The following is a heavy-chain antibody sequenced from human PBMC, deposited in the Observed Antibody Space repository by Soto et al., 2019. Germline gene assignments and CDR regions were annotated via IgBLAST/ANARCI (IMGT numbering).Heavy chain of an antibody. CDR3: ARGPTYYYDSSGYYPFDP. J-gene: IGHJ5*02. Sequence: WASVKVSCKASGYTFTSYDINWVRQATGQGLEWMGWMNPNSGNTGYAQKFQGRVTMTRNTSISTAYMELSSLRSEDTAVYYCARGPTYYYDSSGYYPFDPWGQGTLVTVSS. CDR2: MNPNSGNT. D-gene: IGHD3-22*01. CDR1: GYTFTSYD. V-gene: IGHV1-8*01.